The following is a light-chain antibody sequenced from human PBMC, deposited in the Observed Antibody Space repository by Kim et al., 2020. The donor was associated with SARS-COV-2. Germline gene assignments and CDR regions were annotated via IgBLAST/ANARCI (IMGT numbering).Light chain of an antibody. V-gene: IGKV4-1*01. Sequence: DIVMTQSPDSLAVSLGGRATINCKSSQSVLYSSNNKNYLAWYQQKPGQPPKLLIYWASTRESGVPDRFSGSGSGTDFTLTISSLQAEDVAVYYCQQYYSTPRTFGQGTKLEI. CDR3: QQYYSTPRT. J-gene: IGKJ2*01. CDR1: QSVLYSSNNKNY. CDR2: WAS.